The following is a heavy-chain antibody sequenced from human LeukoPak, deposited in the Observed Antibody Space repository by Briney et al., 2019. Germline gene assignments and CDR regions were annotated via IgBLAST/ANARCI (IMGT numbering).Heavy chain of an antibody. D-gene: IGHD4-23*01. CDR2: ISTDGSRT. CDR1: GFTFSDYA. CDR3: AKDQYGANPQYFLHY. Sequence: GGSLRLSCAASGFTFSDYAIHWVRQAPGKGLEYVSAISTDGSRTFYANSVKGRFTISRENAKNSLYLQMNSLRAEDTAVYYCAKDQYGANPQYFLHYWGQGTLVTVSS. V-gene: IGHV3-64*01. J-gene: IGHJ4*02.